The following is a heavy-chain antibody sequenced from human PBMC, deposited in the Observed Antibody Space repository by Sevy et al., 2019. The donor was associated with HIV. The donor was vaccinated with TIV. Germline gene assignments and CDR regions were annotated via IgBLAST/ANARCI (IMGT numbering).Heavy chain of an antibody. D-gene: IGHD5-12*01. CDR3: AGQSGDGYQKPSGYYYGMDV. Sequence: GESLKISCKGSGYSFTSYWIGWVRQMPGKGLEWMGIIYPGDSDTRYSPSFQGQVTISADKSISTAYLQWSSLKASDTAMYYWAGQSGDGYQKPSGYYYGMDVWGQGTTVTVSS. J-gene: IGHJ6*02. CDR2: IYPGDSDT. CDR1: GYSFTSYW. V-gene: IGHV5-51*01.